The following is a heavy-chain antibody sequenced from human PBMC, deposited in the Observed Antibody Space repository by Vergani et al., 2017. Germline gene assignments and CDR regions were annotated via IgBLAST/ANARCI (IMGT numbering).Heavy chain of an antibody. CDR2: INHSGST. CDR3: ARARTGTGAFDI. D-gene: IGHD1-1*01. J-gene: IGHJ3*02. Sequence: QVQLQQWGAGLLKPSETLSLTCAVYGGSFSGYYWSWIRQPPGKGLEWIGEINHSGSTNYNPSLKSRVTMSVDTSKNQFSLKLNSVTAADTAVYFCARARTGTGAFDIWGQGTMVTVSS. CDR1: GGSFSGYY. V-gene: IGHV4-34*01.